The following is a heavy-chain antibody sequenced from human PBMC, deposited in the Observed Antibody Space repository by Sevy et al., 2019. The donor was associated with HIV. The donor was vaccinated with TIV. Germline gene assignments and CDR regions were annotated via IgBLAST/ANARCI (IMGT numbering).Heavy chain of an antibody. D-gene: IGHD3-22*01. J-gene: IGHJ4*02. CDR3: ARVQQGTMLVVIGGLYFDF. Sequence: GWSLRLSCAASGFTFSSYWMTWVRQAPGKGLEWVANIKQDMSETNYADSVKGRFTISRDNARNSLYLQMKSLRAEDTVGYYCARVQQGTMLVVIGGLYFDFWGQGTLVTVSS. CDR2: IKQDMSET. CDR1: GFTFSSYW. V-gene: IGHV3-7*01.